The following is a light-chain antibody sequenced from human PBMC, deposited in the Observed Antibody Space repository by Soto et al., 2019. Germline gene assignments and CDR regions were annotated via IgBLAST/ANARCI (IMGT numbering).Light chain of an antibody. CDR3: SSYTSSSTPHVV. CDR2: DVS. V-gene: IGLV2-14*01. CDR1: SSDVGGYNY. Sequence: QSALTQPASVSGSPGQSITISCTGTSSDVGGYNYVSWYQQHPGKAPKLMIYDVSNRPSGVSNRFSGSKSGNTASLTISCLQAEDEADYYCSSYTSSSTPHVVFGGGTKFTVL. J-gene: IGLJ2*01.